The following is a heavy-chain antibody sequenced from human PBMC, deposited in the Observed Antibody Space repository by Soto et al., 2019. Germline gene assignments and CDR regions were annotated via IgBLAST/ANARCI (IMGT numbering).Heavy chain of an antibody. CDR1: GGSITSSSHF. CDR2: IYFTGNT. D-gene: IGHD6-25*01. Sequence: SETLSLTCSASGGSITSSSHFWGGVRQPPGKGLEWIGTIYFTGNTYSTPSLKSRLTMSIDPSKNEFSLRLNSVAAADTAVYYCAGQTFTIAAASYGRSNWFDPWGPGTLVTVSS. J-gene: IGHJ5*02. CDR3: AGQTFTIAAASYGRSNWFDP. V-gene: IGHV4-39*01.